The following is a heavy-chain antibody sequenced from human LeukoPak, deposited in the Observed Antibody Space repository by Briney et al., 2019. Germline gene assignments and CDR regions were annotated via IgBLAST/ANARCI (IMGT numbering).Heavy chain of an antibody. V-gene: IGHV4-39*01. J-gene: IGHJ4*02. CDR3: ARLIHSGSFYH. CDR1: GGSIISSNDY. D-gene: IGHD3-10*01. CDR2: IYYTGST. Sequence: PSETLSLTCTAGGSIISSNDYWACVRQPPGKGPEWIGSIYYTGSTYYNPSFKSRVSMSEDTSKNKLSLQLTSVTAADTAVYYCARLIHSGSFYHWGQGTLVTVSS.